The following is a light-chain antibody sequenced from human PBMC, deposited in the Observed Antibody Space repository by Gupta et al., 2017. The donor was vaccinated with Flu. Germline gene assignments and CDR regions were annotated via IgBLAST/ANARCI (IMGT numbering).Light chain of an antibody. V-gene: IGLV4-60*03. Sequence: TCTVASGHNDLVRSCNQRQPGKAPQVWMKLDDNVNDTKGSGVPDRFSVSMSGADSYLTIATVQAEDEADYYCETWDRNTSTRVFGGGTKLTVL. CDR2: LDDNVND. J-gene: IGLJ2*01. CDR1: SGHNDLV. CDR3: ETWDRNTSTRV.